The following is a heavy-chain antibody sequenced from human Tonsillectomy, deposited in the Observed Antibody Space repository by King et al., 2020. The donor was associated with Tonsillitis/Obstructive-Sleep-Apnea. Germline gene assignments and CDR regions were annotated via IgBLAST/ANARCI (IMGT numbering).Heavy chain of an antibody. CDR3: VSYTWNNNLY. Sequence: VQLVESGGGLVQPGGSLRLYCAASGFTFSNDFMYWVRQGPGKGLVWVSGIKSDGSSTSYADSVKGRFTISRDNAKNTLYLQMNSLRAEDTALYYCVSYTWNNNLYWGQGNLVTVSS. V-gene: IGHV3-74*02. D-gene: IGHD1/OR15-1a*01. CDR1: GFTFSNDF. J-gene: IGHJ4*02. CDR2: IKSDGSST.